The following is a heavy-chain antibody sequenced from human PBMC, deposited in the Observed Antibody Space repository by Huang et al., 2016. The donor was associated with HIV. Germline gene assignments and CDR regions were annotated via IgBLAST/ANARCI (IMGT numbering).Heavy chain of an antibody. J-gene: IGHJ3*02. CDR2: ISDSGST. CDR1: GGSFSGHY. CDR3: ARMFKYDSGGYWGNDAFDI. Sequence: QVQLQQWGAELWKPSETLYLTCAVSGGSFSGHYWTWIRQPPGRGLEWIGEISDSGSTPYNPSLKSRVTISGDTSQSQFSLKLNSVTAADTAIYYCARMFKYDSGGYWGNDAFDIWGQGTMVTVSS. D-gene: IGHD3-22*01. V-gene: IGHV4-34*02.